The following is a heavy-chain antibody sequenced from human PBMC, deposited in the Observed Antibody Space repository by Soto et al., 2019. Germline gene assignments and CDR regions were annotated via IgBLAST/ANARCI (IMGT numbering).Heavy chain of an antibody. CDR1: SFTFGNAW. J-gene: IGHJ4*02. CDR2: IKGEADGGTT. CDR3: TTGLSNGYYNFDY. V-gene: IGHV3-15*01. Sequence: PGGSLRLSCAAFSFTFGNAWMSWVRQVPGKGLEWVGRIKGEADGGTTDYAAPVKGRITISRDHSKDTLYLNMNSLKTEDTAVYYCTTGLSNGYYNFDYWGQGT. D-gene: IGHD3-22*01.